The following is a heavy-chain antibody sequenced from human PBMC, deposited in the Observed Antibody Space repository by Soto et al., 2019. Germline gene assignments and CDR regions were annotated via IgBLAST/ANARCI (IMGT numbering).Heavy chain of an antibody. CDR1: GASVTGTTYY. Sequence: QLQLQESGPGLVKPSETLSLTCSVSGASVTGTTYYWGWIRQSPGKGLEWIGNIYHNGRTDSNPSLTNLVAISIDASTTQFSLRLTSVTDADKAMYYCVRQVTGTRRFKWFDPWGQGTLVTVSS. J-gene: IGHJ5*02. CDR3: VRQVTGTRRFKWFDP. V-gene: IGHV4-39*01. D-gene: IGHD1-7*01. CDR2: IYHNGRT.